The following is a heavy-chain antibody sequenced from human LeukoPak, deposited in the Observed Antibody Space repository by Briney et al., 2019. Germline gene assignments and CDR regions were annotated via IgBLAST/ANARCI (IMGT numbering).Heavy chain of an antibody. D-gene: IGHD2-2*01. CDR2: ISSNGGSS. J-gene: IGHJ4*02. V-gene: IGHV3-64D*09. CDR1: GFTFSAYA. CDR3: ARDYCRTTSCLES. Sequence: PGGSLRLSCSASGFTFSAYAMYWVRQAPGKGLEYVSGISSNGGSSFYADSVKGRFTISRDNSKNTLYLQMSSLRAEDTAVYYCARDYCRTTSCLESWGQGTLVTVSS.